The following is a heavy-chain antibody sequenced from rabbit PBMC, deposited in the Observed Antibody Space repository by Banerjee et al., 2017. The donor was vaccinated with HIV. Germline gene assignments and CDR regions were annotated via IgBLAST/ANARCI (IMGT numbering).Heavy chain of an antibody. D-gene: IGHD4-2*01. CDR2: IGVGSSGST. CDR1: GFSSSSSYY. Sequence: QSLEESGGDLVQPEGSLTLTCTASGFSSSSSYYMCWVRQAPGKGLEWIACIGVGSSGSTYYATWAKGRFTISKTSSTTVTLQMTSLTAADTATYFCARNLPIYAGYAFDHWGPGTLVTVS. V-gene: IGHV1S40*01. J-gene: IGHJ2*01. CDR3: ARNLPIYAGYAFDH.